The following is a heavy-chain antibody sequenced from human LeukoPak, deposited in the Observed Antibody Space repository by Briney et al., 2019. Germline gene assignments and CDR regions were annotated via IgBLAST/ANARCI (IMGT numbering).Heavy chain of an antibody. D-gene: IGHD6-19*01. CDR2: SYYSGST. CDR3: ARVAAVAGPGYFDY. Sequence: SETLSLTCTVSGGSISNNYWSWIRQPPGKGLEWIGYSYYSGSTSYNFSLKSRVTISVDTSKNQFSLKLSSVTAADTAVYYCARVAAVAGPGYFDYWGQGTLVTVSS. V-gene: IGHV4-59*08. CDR1: GGSISNNY. J-gene: IGHJ4*02.